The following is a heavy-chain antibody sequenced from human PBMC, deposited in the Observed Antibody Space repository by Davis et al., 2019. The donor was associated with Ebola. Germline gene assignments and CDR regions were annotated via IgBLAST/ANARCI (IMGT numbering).Heavy chain of an antibody. CDR2: IYYSGST. CDR3: ARLRRHIAVAGIPDY. Sequence: MPSETLSLTCTVSGGSISSYYWSWIRQPPGKGLEWIGYIYYSGSTNYNPSLKSRVTISVDKSKNQFSLKLSSVTAADTAVYYCARLRRHIAVAGIPDYWGQGTLVTVSS. J-gene: IGHJ4*02. V-gene: IGHV4-59*08. D-gene: IGHD6-19*01. CDR1: GGSISSYY.